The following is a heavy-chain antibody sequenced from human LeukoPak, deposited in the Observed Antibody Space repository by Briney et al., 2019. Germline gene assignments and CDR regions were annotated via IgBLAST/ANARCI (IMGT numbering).Heavy chain of an antibody. CDR3: VKEGYYGWGSSPTFYFDY. J-gene: IGHJ4*02. Sequence: GKSLRLSCVASGFSFGDSVINWVLQAPGKGLEWVAVISHDVKTTYYADSAKGRFTISRDNSRNTVFLQMNRLRPEDTAVYYCVKEGYYGWGSSPTFYFDYRGQGTRVTVSS. D-gene: IGHD3-10*01. CDR1: GFSFGDSV. V-gene: IGHV3-30*04. CDR2: ISHDVKTT.